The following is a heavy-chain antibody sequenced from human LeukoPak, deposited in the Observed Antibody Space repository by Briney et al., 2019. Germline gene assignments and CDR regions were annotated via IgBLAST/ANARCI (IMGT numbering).Heavy chain of an antibody. D-gene: IGHD5-18*01. CDR3: ANNRDLVGYSYGFIYGMDV. J-gene: IGHJ6*02. Sequence: GGSLRLSCAASGFTVSSNYMNWVRQAPGKGLEWVSVIYSGGITYYADSVKGRFTISRDNSKNTLFLQMHSLRAEDTAVYYCANNRDLVGYSYGFIYGMDVWGQGTTVTVSS. CDR2: IYSGGIT. V-gene: IGHV3-53*01. CDR1: GFTVSSNY.